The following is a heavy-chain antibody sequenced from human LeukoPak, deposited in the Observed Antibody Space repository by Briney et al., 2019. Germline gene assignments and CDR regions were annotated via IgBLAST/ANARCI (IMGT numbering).Heavy chain of an antibody. CDR3: ATGKGYCSSTSCYSGSDY. Sequence: GASVKVSCKVSGYTLTELSMHWVRQAPGKGLEWMGGFDPEDGETIYAQKFQGRVTMTEDTSTDTAYMELSSLRSEDTAVHYCATGKGYCSSTSCYSGSDYWGQGTLVTVSS. CDR1: GYTLTELS. D-gene: IGHD2-2*01. CDR2: FDPEDGET. J-gene: IGHJ4*02. V-gene: IGHV1-24*01.